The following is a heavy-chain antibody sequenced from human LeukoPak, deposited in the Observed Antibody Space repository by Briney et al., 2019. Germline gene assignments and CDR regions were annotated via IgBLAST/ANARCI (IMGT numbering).Heavy chain of an antibody. CDR3: ARDRGIGGGFDY. Sequence: GGSLRLSCVVSGFTLSNSSMSWVRQAPGKGLEWVSSISSSSSYIYYADSVKGRFTISRDNAKNSLYLQMNSLRAEDTAVYYCARDRGIGGGFDYWGQGTLVTVSS. J-gene: IGHJ4*02. D-gene: IGHD3-10*01. CDR1: GFTLSNSS. V-gene: IGHV3-21*01. CDR2: ISSSSSYI.